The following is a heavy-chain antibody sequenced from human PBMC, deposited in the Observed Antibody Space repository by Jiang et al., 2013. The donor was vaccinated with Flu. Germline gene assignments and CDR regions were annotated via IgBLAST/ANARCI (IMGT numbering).Heavy chain of an antibody. J-gene: IGHJ5*02. Sequence: TLSLTCTVSGGSISSYVLELGIRQPQEGTGVDWYIYYSGSTNYNPSLKSRVTISVDTSKNQFSLKLSSVTAADTAVYYCARGAVVVPAASNWFDPWGQGTLVTVSS. CDR1: GGSISSYV. V-gene: IGHV4-59*01. CDR3: ARGAVVVPAASNWFDP. CDR2: IYYSGST. D-gene: IGHD2-2*01.